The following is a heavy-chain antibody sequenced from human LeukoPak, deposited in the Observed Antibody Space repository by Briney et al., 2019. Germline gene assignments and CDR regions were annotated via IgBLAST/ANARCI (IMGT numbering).Heavy chain of an antibody. D-gene: IGHD3-10*01. Sequence: GGSLRLSCAASGFTFSSYNMNWVRQAPGKGLEWVSYITGSSTTIYYADSVKGRFTISRDNAKNSLFLQMNSLRAEDTAVYYCARGTYYYGSGSIDYWGQGTLVTVSS. J-gene: IGHJ4*02. V-gene: IGHV3-48*01. CDR1: GFTFSSYN. CDR2: ITGSSTTI. CDR3: ARGTYYYGSGSIDY.